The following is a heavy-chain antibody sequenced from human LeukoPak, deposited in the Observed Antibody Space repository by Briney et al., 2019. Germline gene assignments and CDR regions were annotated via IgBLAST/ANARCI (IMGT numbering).Heavy chain of an antibody. CDR2: IYTSGST. V-gene: IGHV4-61*02. CDR3: ARVRYYYYYMDV. D-gene: IGHD3-10*01. Sequence: PSQTLSLTCTVSGGSISSGSYYWSWIRQPAGKGLEWIGRIYTSGSTNYNPSLKSRVTISVDTSKNQSSLKLSSVTAADTAVYYCARVRYYYYYMDVWGKGTTVTVSS. CDR1: GGSISSGSYY. J-gene: IGHJ6*03.